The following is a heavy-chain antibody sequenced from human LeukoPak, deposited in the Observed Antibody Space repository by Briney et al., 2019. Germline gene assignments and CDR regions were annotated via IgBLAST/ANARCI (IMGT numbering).Heavy chain of an antibody. D-gene: IGHD6-13*01. Sequence: SETLSLTCAVYGGSFSGYYWSWIRQPPGKGLEWIGEINHSGSTNYNPSLKSRVTISVDTSKNQFSLKLSSVTAADTAVYYCARVRYSSHYYYYYYMDVWGKGTTVTISS. V-gene: IGHV4-34*01. J-gene: IGHJ6*03. CDR1: GGSFSGYY. CDR3: ARVRYSSHYYYYYYMDV. CDR2: INHSGST.